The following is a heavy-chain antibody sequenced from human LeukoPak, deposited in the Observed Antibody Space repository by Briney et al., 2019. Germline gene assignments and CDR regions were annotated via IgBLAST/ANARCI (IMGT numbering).Heavy chain of an antibody. CDR3: AREGRAFYYDSTGYYSDY. CDR2: ISSSSSYI. D-gene: IGHD3-22*01. V-gene: IGHV3-21*06. Sequence: GGSLRLSCAASGFTFSSYSMNWVRQAPGKGLEWVSSISSSSSYIYYADSVKGRFTISRDNAKNSLHLQMNSLRAGDTAVYYCAREGRAFYYDSTGYYSDYWGQGTLVTVSS. J-gene: IGHJ4*02. CDR1: GFTFSSYS.